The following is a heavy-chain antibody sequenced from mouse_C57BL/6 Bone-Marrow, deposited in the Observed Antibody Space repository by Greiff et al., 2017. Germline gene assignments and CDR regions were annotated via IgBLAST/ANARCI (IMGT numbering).Heavy chain of an antibody. V-gene: IGHV1-19*01. CDR1: GYTFTDYY. CDR3: ARPRWLLYFDY. D-gene: IGHD2-3*01. J-gene: IGHJ2*01. Sequence: EVKLMESGPVLVKPGASVKMSCKASGYTFTDYYMNWVKQSHGKSLEWIGVINPYNGGTSYNQKFKGKATLTVDKSSSTAYMELNSLTSEDSAVYYCARPRWLLYFDYWGQGTTLTVSS. CDR2: INPYNGGT.